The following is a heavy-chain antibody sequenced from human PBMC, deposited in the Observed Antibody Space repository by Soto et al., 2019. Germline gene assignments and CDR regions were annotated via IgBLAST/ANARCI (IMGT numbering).Heavy chain of an antibody. CDR2: IYWDDDK. CDR3: AHRRHSGYSSGWYGGNYFDY. J-gene: IGHJ4*02. D-gene: IGHD6-19*01. CDR1: GFSLSTSGVG. Sequence: SGPTLVNPTPPLTLTCTFSGFSLSTSGVGVGWIRQPPGKALEWLALIYWDDDKRYSPSLKSRLTITKDTSKNQVVLTMTNMDPVDTATYYCAHRRHSGYSSGWYGGNYFDYWGQGTLVTVSS. V-gene: IGHV2-5*02.